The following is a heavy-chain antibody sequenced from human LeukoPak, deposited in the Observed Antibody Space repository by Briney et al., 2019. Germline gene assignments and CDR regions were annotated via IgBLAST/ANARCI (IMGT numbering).Heavy chain of an antibody. CDR2: INPNSGGT. CDR3: ARETGGGQLWFARKPYYFDY. CDR1: GYTFTGYY. D-gene: IGHD5-18*01. V-gene: IGHV1-2*02. J-gene: IGHJ4*02. Sequence: ASVNVSCKASGYTFTGYYMHWVRQAPGQGLEWMGWINPNSGGTNYAQKFQGRVTMTRDTSISTAYMELSRLRSDDTAVYYCARETGGGQLWFARKPYYFDYWGQGTLVTVSS.